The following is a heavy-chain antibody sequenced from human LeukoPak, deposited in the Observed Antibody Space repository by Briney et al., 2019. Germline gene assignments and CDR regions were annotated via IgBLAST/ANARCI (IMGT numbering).Heavy chain of an antibody. V-gene: IGHV3-9*01. D-gene: IGHD3-22*01. CDR1: GFTFDDYA. CDR2: ISWNSGSI. J-gene: IGHJ4*02. Sequence: GGSLRLSCAASGFTFDDYAMHWVRQGPGKGLEWVSSISWNSGSINYADSVKGRFTISRDNAKNSLYLQMNSLRDEDTALYFCTKDLQNNRYYYDSSAFDYWGQGALVTVSS. CDR3: TKDLQNNRYYYDSSAFDY.